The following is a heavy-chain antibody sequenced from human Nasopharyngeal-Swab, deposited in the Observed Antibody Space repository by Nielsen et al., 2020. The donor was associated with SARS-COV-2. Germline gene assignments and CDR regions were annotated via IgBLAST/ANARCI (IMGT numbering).Heavy chain of an antibody. CDR3: ARGPSVTIFGVVYYYYYGMDV. J-gene: IGHJ6*02. V-gene: IGHV1-8*01. D-gene: IGHD3-3*01. CDR2: MNPNCGNT. CDR1: GYTFTSYD. Sequence: ASVKVSCKASGYTFTSYDINWVRQATGQGLEWMGWMNPNCGNTGYAQKFQGRVTMTRNTSISTAYMELSSLRSEDTAVYYCARGPSVTIFGVVYYYYYGMDVWGQGTTVTVSS.